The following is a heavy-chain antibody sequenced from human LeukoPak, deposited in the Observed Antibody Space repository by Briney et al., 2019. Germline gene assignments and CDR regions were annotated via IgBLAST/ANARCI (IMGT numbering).Heavy chain of an antibody. CDR2: VKEDGRET. V-gene: IGHV3-74*01. CDR1: GFTFNTYW. CDR3: MLGSGRYDSSDFDY. J-gene: IGHJ4*02. D-gene: IGHD3-22*01. Sequence: GGSLRLSCVGSGFTFNTYWIHWVRQAPGKGLVWVSRVKEDGRETNYADSVKGRFTLSRDNAKNTLYLQMNSLKTEDTAVYYCMLGSGRYDSSDFDYWGQGILVTVSS.